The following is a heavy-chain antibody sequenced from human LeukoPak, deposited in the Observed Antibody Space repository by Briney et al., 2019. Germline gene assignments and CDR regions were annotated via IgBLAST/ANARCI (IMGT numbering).Heavy chain of an antibody. D-gene: IGHD3-22*01. CDR1: GYTFTGYY. J-gene: IGHJ4*02. CDR3: AREAYYDSSGYYAPFDY. Sequence: ASVKVSCKASGYTFTGYYMHWVRQAPGQGLEWMGWINPNSGGTNYAQKLQGRVTMTRDTSISTAYMELSRLRSDDTAVYYCAREAYYDSSGYYAPFDYWGQGTLVTVSS. CDR2: INPNSGGT. V-gene: IGHV1-2*02.